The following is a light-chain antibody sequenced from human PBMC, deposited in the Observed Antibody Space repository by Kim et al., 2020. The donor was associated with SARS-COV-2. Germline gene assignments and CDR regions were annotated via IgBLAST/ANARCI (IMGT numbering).Light chain of an antibody. CDR3: QAWDSSTYV. Sequence: VSPGQTASITCSGDKLGDKYACWYQQKPGQSPVLVIYQDSKRPSGIPERFPGSNSGNTATLTISGTQAMDEADYYCQAWDSSTYVFGTGTKVTVL. J-gene: IGLJ1*01. CDR1: KLGDKY. V-gene: IGLV3-1*01. CDR2: QDS.